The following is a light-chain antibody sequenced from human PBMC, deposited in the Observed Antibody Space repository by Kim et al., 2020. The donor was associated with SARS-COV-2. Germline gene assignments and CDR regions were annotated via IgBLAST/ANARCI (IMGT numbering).Light chain of an antibody. J-gene: IGLJ1*01. CDR1: KLGHKY. CDR2: QDS. Sequence: SVSTGQTARIIRSGDKLGHKYACWYQQKPGQSHVLVLYQDSKRPSGLPERFSGSNSGNAASLTIRGTQSMDEAVYYCQVWDRSTGVFGTGTKVTVL. CDR3: QVWDRSTGV. V-gene: IGLV3-1*01.